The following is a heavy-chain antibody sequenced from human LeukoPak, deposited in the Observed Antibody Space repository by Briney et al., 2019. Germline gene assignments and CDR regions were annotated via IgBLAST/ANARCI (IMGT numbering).Heavy chain of an antibody. CDR3: ARSSGAYRSFDY. J-gene: IGHJ4*02. CDR2: IYYSGTT. CDR1: GGSISSYY. D-gene: IGHD1-26*01. V-gene: IGHV4-59*01. Sequence: PSETLSLTCTVSGGSISSYYWSWIRQAPGKGLEWIGYIYYSGTTDYNPSLKSRLTISVDTSNNQFPLKVSSVTAADTAVYYCARSSGAYRSFDYWGQGTLVPVSS.